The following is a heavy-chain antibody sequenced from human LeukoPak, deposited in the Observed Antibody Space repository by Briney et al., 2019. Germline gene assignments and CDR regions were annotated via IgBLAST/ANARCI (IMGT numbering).Heavy chain of an antibody. J-gene: IGHJ4*02. CDR1: DFTFRTYS. V-gene: IGHV3-23*01. CDR2: ISGGGGVT. CDR3: ARRGVAGTEYYFDY. Sequence: GGSLRLSCGASDFTFRTYSMIWARQTPGTGLEWISYISGGGGVTHYAESVKGRFSISRDISKNTLYLQMNSLRVEDTAVYFCARRGVAGTEYYFDYWGQGTLVTVSS. D-gene: IGHD6-19*01.